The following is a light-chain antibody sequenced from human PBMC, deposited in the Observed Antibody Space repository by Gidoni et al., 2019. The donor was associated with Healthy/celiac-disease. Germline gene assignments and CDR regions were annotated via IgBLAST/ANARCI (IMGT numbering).Light chain of an antibody. Sequence: QSALTQPASVSGSPGQSITISCTGTRSDVGRYNLVSWYQQHPGKAPKLMIYEVSQRPSGVSNRFSGSKSGNTASLTISGLQAEDEADYYCCSYAGSSTFVFGGGTKLTVL. J-gene: IGLJ2*01. CDR3: CSYAGSSTFV. V-gene: IGLV2-23*02. CDR2: EVS. CDR1: RSDVGRYNL.